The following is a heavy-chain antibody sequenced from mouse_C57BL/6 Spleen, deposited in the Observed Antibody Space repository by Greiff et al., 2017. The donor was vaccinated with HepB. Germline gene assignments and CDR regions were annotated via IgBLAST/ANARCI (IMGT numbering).Heavy chain of an antibody. Sequence: EVKLMESGAELVRPGASVKLSCTASGFNIKDDYMHWVKQRPEQGLEWIGWIDPENGDTEYASKFQGKATITADTSSNTAYLQLSSLTSEDTAVYYCTTGAGRPYFDYWGQGTTLTVSS. CDR1: GFNIKDDY. V-gene: IGHV14-4*01. D-gene: IGHD3-3*01. J-gene: IGHJ2*01. CDR2: IDPENGDT. CDR3: TTGAGRPYFDY.